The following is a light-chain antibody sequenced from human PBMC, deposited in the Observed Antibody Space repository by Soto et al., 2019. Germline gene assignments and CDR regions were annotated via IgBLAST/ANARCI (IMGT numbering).Light chain of an antibody. CDR1: SSDVGAYDY. V-gene: IGLV2-8*01. CDR3: SSFAGSNNFPYV. CDR2: EIN. Sequence: QSLLTQPPSASVSPGQSVTSSCTGTSSDVGAYDYVSWYQQHPGKAPKLMIYEINKRPSGVPDRFSGSKSGNTASLTVSGLQAEDEADYYCSSFAGSNNFPYVFGTGTKVTVL. J-gene: IGLJ1*01.